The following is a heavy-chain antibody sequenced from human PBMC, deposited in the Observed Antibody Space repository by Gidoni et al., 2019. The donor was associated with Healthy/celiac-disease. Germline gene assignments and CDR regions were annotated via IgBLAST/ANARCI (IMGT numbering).Heavy chain of an antibody. CDR3: ARTKRHESGYYGSGSYGNAWFDP. CDR2: IYYSGST. J-gene: IGHJ5*02. Sequence: QVQLQESGPGLVKPSQTLSVTCTVSGGSISSGGYYWRWIRQHPGKGLEWIGYIYYSGSTYYNPSLKSRVTISVDTSKNQFSLKLSSVTAADTAVYYCARTKRHESGYYGSGSYGNAWFDPWGQGTLVTVSS. CDR1: GGSISSGGYY. V-gene: IGHV4-31*03. D-gene: IGHD3-10*01.